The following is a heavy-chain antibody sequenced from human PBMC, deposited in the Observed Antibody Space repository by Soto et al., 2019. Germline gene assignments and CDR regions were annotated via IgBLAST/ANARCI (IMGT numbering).Heavy chain of an antibody. D-gene: IGHD3-16*01. CDR3: AHLTSWGEGAHFAI. CDR1: GFSLSTSGVG. J-gene: IGHJ3*02. V-gene: IGHV2-5*02. CDR2: IYWDDDK. Sequence: QSTLKESGPTLVKPTQTLTLTCILSGFSLSTSGVGVGWIRQPPGKALEWLAVIYWDDDKRYSPALKSRVTNTRGTSQNQVVITMTNMDPEDTGTFYCAHLTSWGEGAHFAIWGQGTKVTVSS.